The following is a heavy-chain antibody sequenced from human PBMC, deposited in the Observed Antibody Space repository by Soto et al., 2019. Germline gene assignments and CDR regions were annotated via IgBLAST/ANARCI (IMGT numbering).Heavy chain of an antibody. Sequence: EVQLVESGGGMVQPGGSLRVSCAASGFTLSSYSMHWVRQAPGKGLEWVSYISGSGGTIYYADSVKGRFTISRDNAKNSLSVQMNSLRDEDTAVYFCARETGLRSSAWSYYFDFWGQGTRVTVSS. V-gene: IGHV3-48*02. J-gene: IGHJ4*02. CDR3: ARETGLRSSAWSYYFDF. CDR2: ISGSGGTI. D-gene: IGHD6-19*01. CDR1: GFTLSSYS.